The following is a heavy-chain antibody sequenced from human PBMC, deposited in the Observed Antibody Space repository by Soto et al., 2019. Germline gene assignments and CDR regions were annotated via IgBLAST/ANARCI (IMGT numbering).Heavy chain of an antibody. V-gene: IGHV3-30-3*01. D-gene: IGHD5-18*01. CDR1: GFTFSSYA. Sequence: QVQLVESGGGVVQPGRSLRLSCAASGFTFSSYAMHWVRQAPGKGLEWVAVISYDGSNKYYADSVKGRFTISRDNSKNTLYLQMNSLSAEDTAVYYCARDGPTAMVLSGGQGTLVTVSS. CDR2: ISYDGSNK. J-gene: IGHJ4*02. CDR3: ARDGPTAMVLS.